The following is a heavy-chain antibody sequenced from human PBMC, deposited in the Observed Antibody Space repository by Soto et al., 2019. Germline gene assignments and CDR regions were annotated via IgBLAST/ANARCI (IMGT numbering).Heavy chain of an antibody. V-gene: IGHV4-59*01. D-gene: IGHD6-19*01. CDR3: ARLSSGWYGGLDY. CDR2: IYYSGST. J-gene: IGHJ4*02. Sequence: SETLSLTCTVSGGSISSYYWSWIRQPPGKGLEWIGYIYYSGSTNYNPSLKSRVTISVDTSKNQFSLKLSSVTAADTAVYYCARLSSGWYGGLDYWGQGTLVTVSS. CDR1: GGSISSYY.